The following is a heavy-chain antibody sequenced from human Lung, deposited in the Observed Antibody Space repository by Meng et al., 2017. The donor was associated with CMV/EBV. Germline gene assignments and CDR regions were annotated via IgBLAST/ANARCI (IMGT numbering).Heavy chain of an antibody. CDR1: GGSFSGYY. CDR2: INHSGST. J-gene: IGHJ6*02. CDR3: AKDGGIVVVPAAIRAYGMDV. D-gene: IGHD2-2*02. Sequence: LSCAVYGGSFSGYYWSWIRQPPGKGLEWIGEINHSGSTNYNPSLKSRVTISVDTSKNQFSLKLSSVTAADTAVYYCAKDGGIVVVPAAIRAYGMDVWXQGTXVTVSS. V-gene: IGHV4-34*01.